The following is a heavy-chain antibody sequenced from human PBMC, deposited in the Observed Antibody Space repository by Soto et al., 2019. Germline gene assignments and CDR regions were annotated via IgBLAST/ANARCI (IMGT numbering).Heavy chain of an antibody. D-gene: IGHD6-13*01. CDR2: INPDTGGT. CDR3: VRAVGRDGSIWYRGAYDS. CDR1: GYTFTAYY. J-gene: IGHJ4*02. V-gene: IGHV1-2*04. Sequence: QVQLVQSGAEVKKSGASVKVSCKASGYTFTAYYIHWLRQAPGQGLEWLGWINPDTGGTDYAQQFQGWVTLTRDTSKTTAYMELSSLKSDGTAVFYCVRAVGRDGSIWYRGAYDSWGQGTLITVSS.